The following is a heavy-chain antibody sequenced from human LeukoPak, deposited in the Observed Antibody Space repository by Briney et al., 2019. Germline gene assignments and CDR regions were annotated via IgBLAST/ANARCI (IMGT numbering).Heavy chain of an antibody. Sequence: SVKVSCKASGGTFSSYAISWVRQAPGQGLEWMGGIIPILGTANYAQKFQGRVTITADESTSTAYMELSSLRSEDTAVYYCARDLGYCSSTSCYRSFDYWGQGTLVTVSS. D-gene: IGHD2-2*03. J-gene: IGHJ4*02. CDR2: IIPILGTA. V-gene: IGHV1-69*13. CDR1: GGTFSSYA. CDR3: ARDLGYCSSTSCYRSFDY.